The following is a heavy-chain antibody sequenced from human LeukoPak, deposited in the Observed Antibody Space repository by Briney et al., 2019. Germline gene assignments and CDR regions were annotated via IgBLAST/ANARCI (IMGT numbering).Heavy chain of an antibody. V-gene: IGHV4-34*01. D-gene: IGHD3-10*01. CDR1: GGSFSGYY. CDR2: INHSGST. Sequence: SETLSLTCAVYGGSFSGYYWSWIRQPPGKGLEWIGEINHSGSTNYNPSLKSRVTISVDTSKNQFSLKLSSVTAADTAVYYCARGGVRGDFDYWGQGTLVTVSS. CDR3: ARGGVRGDFDY. J-gene: IGHJ4*02.